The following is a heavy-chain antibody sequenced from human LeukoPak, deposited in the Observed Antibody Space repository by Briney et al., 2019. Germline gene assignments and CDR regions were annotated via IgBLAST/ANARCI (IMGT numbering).Heavy chain of an antibody. CDR1: GFSVTNNY. V-gene: IGHV3-66*02. CDR3: ARDRAGTQAWVEFDP. D-gene: IGHD3-10*01. CDR2: IYADGTT. J-gene: IGHJ5*02. Sequence: GGSLRLSCAASGFSVTNNYMSWVRQAPGRGLEWVSLIYADGTTHYADSVKGRFTISKDTSQNTVYLQMNSLRAEDTAMYYCARDRAGTQAWVEFDPWGQGILVTVSS.